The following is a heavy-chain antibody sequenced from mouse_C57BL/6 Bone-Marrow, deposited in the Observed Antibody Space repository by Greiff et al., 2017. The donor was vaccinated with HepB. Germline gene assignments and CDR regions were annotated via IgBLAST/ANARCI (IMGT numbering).Heavy chain of an antibody. CDR1: GYTFTSYT. D-gene: IGHD1-1*01. V-gene: IGHV1-4*01. CDR2: INPSSGYT. J-gene: IGHJ4*01. CDR3: AREVIYYYGMNAMDY. Sequence: QVQLKQSGAELARPGASVKMSCKASGYTFTSYTMHWVKQRPGQGLEWIGYINPSSGYTKYNQKFKDKATLTADKSSSTAYMQLSSLTSEDSAVYYCAREVIYYYGMNAMDYWGQGTSVTASS.